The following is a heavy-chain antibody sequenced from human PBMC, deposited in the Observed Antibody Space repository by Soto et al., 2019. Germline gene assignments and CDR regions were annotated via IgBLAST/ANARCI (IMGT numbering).Heavy chain of an antibody. D-gene: IGHD1-20*01. J-gene: IGHJ6*02. Sequence: VQLVESGGGLVQPGGSLRLSCAVSGFTFSDHYMDWVRQAPGKGLEWVGRSGNNASGYTTQYAASVRGRFSVSRDDSKNSLFLQMNSLETEETAVYYCARGYHSFDVWGQGTTVTVSS. V-gene: IGHV3-72*01. CDR1: GFTFSDHY. CDR2: SGNNASGYTT. CDR3: ARGYHSFDV.